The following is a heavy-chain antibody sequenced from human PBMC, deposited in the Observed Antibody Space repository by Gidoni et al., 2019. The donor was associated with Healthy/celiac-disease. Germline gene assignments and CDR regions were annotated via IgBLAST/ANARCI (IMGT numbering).Heavy chain of an antibody. J-gene: IGHJ6*02. Sequence: EVQLVEFGGGLVQPGRSLRLSCAASGFTFDDYAMHWVRQAPGKGLEWVSGISWNSGSIGYADSVKGRFTISRDNAKNSLYLQMNSLRAEDTALYYCAKDMSGWYCSSTSCYGGGMDVWGQGTTVTVSS. CDR2: ISWNSGSI. D-gene: IGHD2-2*01. V-gene: IGHV3-9*01. CDR1: GFTFDDYA. CDR3: AKDMSGWYCSSTSCYGGGMDV.